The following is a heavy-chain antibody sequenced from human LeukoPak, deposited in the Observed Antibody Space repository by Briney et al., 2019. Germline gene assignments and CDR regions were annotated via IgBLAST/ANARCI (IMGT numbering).Heavy chain of an antibody. CDR2: ISSSSSYI. D-gene: IGHD2-15*01. CDR1: GFTFSSYS. V-gene: IGHV3-21*01. J-gene: IGHJ4*02. CDR3: ARDQYCSGGSCPFDY. Sequence: GGSLRLSCAASGFTFSSYSMNWVRQAPGKGLEWVLSISSSSSYIYYADSVKGRFTISRDNAKNSLYLQMNSLRAEDTAVYYCARDQYCSGGSCPFDYWGQGTLVTVSS.